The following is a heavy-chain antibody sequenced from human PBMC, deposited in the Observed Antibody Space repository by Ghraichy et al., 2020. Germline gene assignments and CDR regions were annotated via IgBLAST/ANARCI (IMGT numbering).Heavy chain of an antibody. V-gene: IGHV3-74*01. J-gene: IGHJ6*02. CDR3: ARELIGTTGNGMDV. Sequence: GGSLRLSCAGSGFTFSSYWMHWVRQAPGKGLVWVSRINSDGSSTNYADSVKGRFTVSRDNAKNTLFLQMNSLRAVDTAVYYCARELIGTTGNGMDVWGQGTTVIASS. CDR1: GFTFSSYW. CDR2: INSDGSST. D-gene: IGHD1-7*01.